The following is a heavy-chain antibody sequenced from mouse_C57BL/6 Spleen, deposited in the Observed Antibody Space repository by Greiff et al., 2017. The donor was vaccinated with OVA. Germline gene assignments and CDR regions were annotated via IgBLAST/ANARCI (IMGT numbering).Heavy chain of an antibody. V-gene: IGHV1-82*01. CDR1: GYAFSSSW. CDR2: IYPGDGDT. Sequence: QVQLKQSGPELVKPGASVKISCKASGYAFSSSWMNWVKQRPGKGLEWIGRIYPGDGDTNYNGKFKGKATLTADKSSSTAYMQLSSLTSEDSAVYFCARIITTVVVRGFDYWGQGTTRTVSS. J-gene: IGHJ2*01. CDR3: ARIITTVVVRGFDY. D-gene: IGHD1-1*01.